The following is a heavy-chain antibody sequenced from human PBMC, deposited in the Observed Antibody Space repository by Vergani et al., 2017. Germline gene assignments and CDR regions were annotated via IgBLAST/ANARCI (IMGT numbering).Heavy chain of an antibody. Sequence: QITLKESGPTLVKPTQTLTLTCTFSGFSLNTRGVSVSCLRQPPGKALAWLALIYWNDDQHYSPSLNNRVTITKDTSKNQVVLTMTKLYYVDTGTYYCVERKTECGTTGCFDKCYYYYYRDVWGKGTTVTVSS. V-gene: IGHV2-5*04. CDR1: GFSLNTRGVS. J-gene: IGHJ6*03. D-gene: IGHD1-7*01. CDR2: IYWNDDQ. CDR3: VERKTECGTTGCFDKCYYYYYRDV.